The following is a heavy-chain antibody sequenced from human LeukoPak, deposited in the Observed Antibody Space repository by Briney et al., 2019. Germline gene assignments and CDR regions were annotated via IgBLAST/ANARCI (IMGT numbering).Heavy chain of an antibody. CDR2: ISGSGGST. D-gene: IGHD3-22*01. CDR1: GFTFSSYW. CDR3: AKEDYYDSSGYPPPDAFDI. J-gene: IGHJ3*02. Sequence: GGSLRLSCAASGFTFSSYWMSWVRQAPGKGLEWVSAISGSGGSTYYADSVKGRFTISRDNSKNTLYLQMNSLRAEDTAVYYCAKEDYYDSSGYPPPDAFDIWGQGTMVTVSS. V-gene: IGHV3-23*01.